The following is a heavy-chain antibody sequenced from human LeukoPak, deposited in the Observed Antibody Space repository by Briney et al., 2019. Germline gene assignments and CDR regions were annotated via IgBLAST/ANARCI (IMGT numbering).Heavy chain of an antibody. V-gene: IGHV3-15*01. CDR1: GFTFSNAW. Sequence: PGGSLRLSCAASGFTFSNAWMSWVRQAPGKGLEWVGRIKSKTDGGTTDYAAPVKGRFTISRDDSKNTLYLQMNSLKTEDTAVYYCTTYGSGSYHTYYFGYWGQGALVTVSS. D-gene: IGHD3-10*01. J-gene: IGHJ4*02. CDR3: TTYGSGSYHTYYFGY. CDR2: IKSKTDGGTT.